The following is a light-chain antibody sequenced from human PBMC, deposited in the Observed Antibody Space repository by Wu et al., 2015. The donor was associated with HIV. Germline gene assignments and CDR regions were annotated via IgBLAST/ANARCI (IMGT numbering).Light chain of an antibody. Sequence: DIQMTQSPSTLSASVGDRVSITCRASQSISNWLAWYQQKPGKAPKLLIYKASTLESGVPSRFSGSGSGTDFTLTISSLQPDDFATYYCQHVGGFGQGTKVE. CDR1: QSISNW. CDR2: KAS. J-gene: IGKJ1*01. CDR3: QHVGG. V-gene: IGKV1-5*03.